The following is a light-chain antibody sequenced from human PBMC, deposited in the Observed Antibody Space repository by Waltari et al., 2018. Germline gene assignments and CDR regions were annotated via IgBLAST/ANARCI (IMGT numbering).Light chain of an antibody. V-gene: IGKV3-15*01. CDR2: DAS. CDR1: QSVNNK. CDR3: QQYSDWPRT. Sequence: EIVMTQSPATLSLSPAERVTLSCMTSQSVNNKLACYQQKPDEAPTLLIYDASTRATGIPTSFSGSGSGTEFTITISSLQSEDFAVYYCQQYSDWPRTFGGGTKVEIK. J-gene: IGKJ4*01.